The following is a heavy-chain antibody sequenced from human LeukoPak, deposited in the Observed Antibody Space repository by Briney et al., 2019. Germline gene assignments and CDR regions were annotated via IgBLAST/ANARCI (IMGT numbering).Heavy chain of an antibody. CDR1: GFTFSNYA. D-gene: IGHD6-13*01. Sequence: PGGSLRLSCAASGFTFSNYAMSWVRQAPGKGLEWVSSMSGSGGSTYYADSVKGRFTISRDNSKNTLYLQMNSLRAEDTAVYYCAKARPSGELVLDYWGQGTLVTVSS. CDR3: AKARPSGELVLDY. J-gene: IGHJ4*02. V-gene: IGHV3-23*01. CDR2: MSGSGGST.